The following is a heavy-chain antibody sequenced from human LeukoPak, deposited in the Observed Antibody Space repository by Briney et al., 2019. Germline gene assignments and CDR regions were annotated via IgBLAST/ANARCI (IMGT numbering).Heavy chain of an antibody. J-gene: IGHJ4*02. V-gene: IGHV4-31*03. CDR3: ARQYPAARYYFDY. Sequence: SQTLSVTCTVSGGSISSADYWSWIRQHPGKGLEWIGYIFYSGSTFYNPSLKSRVTISIDTSKNQFSLRLSSVTTADTAVYYCARQYPAARYYFDYWGQGTLVTVSS. CDR1: GGSISSADY. CDR2: IFYSGST. D-gene: IGHD3-16*01.